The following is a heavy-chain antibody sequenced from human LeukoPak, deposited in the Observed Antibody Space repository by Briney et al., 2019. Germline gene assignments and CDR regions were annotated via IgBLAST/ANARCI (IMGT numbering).Heavy chain of an antibody. D-gene: IGHD5-12*01. CDR1: GFTFDDYA. CDR2: ISWNSGSI. J-gene: IGHJ5*02. CDR3: AKDIVATITGWFDP. Sequence: PGRSLSLSCAASGFTFDDYAMHRVRQAPGKGLEWVSGISWNSGSIGYADSVKGRFTISRDNAKNSLYLQMNSLRAEDTALYYCAKDIVATITGWFDPWGQGTLVTVSS. V-gene: IGHV3-9*01.